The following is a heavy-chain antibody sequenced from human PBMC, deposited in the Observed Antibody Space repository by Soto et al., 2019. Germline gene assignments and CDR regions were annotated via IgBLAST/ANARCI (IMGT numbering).Heavy chain of an antibody. V-gene: IGHV3-30*03. D-gene: IGHD3-9*01. Sequence: QVQLVESGGGVVPPGGSLRLSCAASGSTFSGYVMYWVRQAPGKGLEWVALISNDGSNQYYADSVTGRLTISRDNSENTLFLDMNTLSGDDTAFYYCASQPDILLILYGMDVWGQGTTVTVSS. CDR1: GSTFSGYV. CDR2: ISNDGSNQ. CDR3: ASQPDILLILYGMDV. J-gene: IGHJ6*02.